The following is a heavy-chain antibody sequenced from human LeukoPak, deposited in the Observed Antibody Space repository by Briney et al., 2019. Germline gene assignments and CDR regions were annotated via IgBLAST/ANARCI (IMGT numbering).Heavy chain of an antibody. V-gene: IGHV4-59*01. Sequence: PSETLSLTCTISGGSISSYYWSWIRQPPGKGLEWIGYIYYSGSTNYNPSLKSRVTISVDTSKNQFSLKLSSVTAADTAVYHCAREYSGSYYFDYWGQGTLVTVSS. CDR3: AREYSGSYYFDY. D-gene: IGHD1-26*01. CDR1: GGSISSYY. J-gene: IGHJ4*02. CDR2: IYYSGST.